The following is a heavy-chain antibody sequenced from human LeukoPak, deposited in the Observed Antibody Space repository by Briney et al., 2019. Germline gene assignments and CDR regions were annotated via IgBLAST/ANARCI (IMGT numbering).Heavy chain of an antibody. D-gene: IGHD3-22*01. V-gene: IGHV3-23*01. CDR2: ISGSGGST. Sequence: GGSLRLSCAASGFTFSSYSMNWVRQAPGKGLEWVSAISGSGGSTYYADSVKGRFTISRDNSKNTLYLQMNSLRAEDTAVYYCAKAIGYYYESPCFDYWGQGTLVTVSS. J-gene: IGHJ4*02. CDR1: GFTFSSYS. CDR3: AKAIGYYYESPCFDY.